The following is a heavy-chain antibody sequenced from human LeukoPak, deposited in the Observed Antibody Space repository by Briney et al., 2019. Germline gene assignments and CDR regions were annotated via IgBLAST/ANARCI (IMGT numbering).Heavy chain of an antibody. D-gene: IGHD3-10*01. CDR3: AKETGSGSRYYYYYYMDV. V-gene: IGHV3-21*01. J-gene: IGHJ6*03. Sequence: GGSLRLSCEASGFTFNTYSMNWARQAPGKGLEWVSSIDSSGGYMFYADSVKGRFIISRDNSKNTLYLQMNSLRAEDTAVYYCAKETGSGSRYYYYYYMDVWGKGTTVTISS. CDR2: IDSSGGYM. CDR1: GFTFNTYS.